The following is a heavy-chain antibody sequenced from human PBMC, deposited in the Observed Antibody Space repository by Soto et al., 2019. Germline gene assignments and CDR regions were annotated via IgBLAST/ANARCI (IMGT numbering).Heavy chain of an antibody. CDR1: GDSISVSPYF. D-gene: IGHD6-13*01. J-gene: IGHJ4*02. CDR3: ARLQAAVPHY. CDR2: IFYDGFT. V-gene: IGHV4-39*01. Sequence: QLQLQESGPGLVKPSETLSLTCTVSGDSISVSPYFWGWIRQPPGKGLEWIASIFYDGFTFYTPSLKSRAFISLDTPNNQFPLKLTSVAAADTAIYFCARLQAAVPHYWGQGTLVIVSS.